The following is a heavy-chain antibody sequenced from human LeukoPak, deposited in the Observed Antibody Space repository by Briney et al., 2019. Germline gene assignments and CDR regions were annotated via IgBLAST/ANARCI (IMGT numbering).Heavy chain of an antibody. CDR2: ISWNSGSI. Sequence: GGSLRLSCAASGFTFDDYAMHWVRQAPGKGLAWVSGISWNSGSIGYADSVKGRFTISRDNAKNSLYLQMNSLRAEDTAVYYCARGYSSGWFRDWGQGTLVTVSS. V-gene: IGHV3-9*01. CDR3: ARGYSSGWFRD. CDR1: GFTFDDYA. D-gene: IGHD6-19*01. J-gene: IGHJ4*02.